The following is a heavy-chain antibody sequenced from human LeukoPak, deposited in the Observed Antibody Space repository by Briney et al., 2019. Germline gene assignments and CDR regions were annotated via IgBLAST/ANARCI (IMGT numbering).Heavy chain of an antibody. CDR3: ARVLGIEAAGTWSWYFDL. V-gene: IGHV3-23*01. CDR2: ISECGHIT. D-gene: IGHD6-13*01. Sequence: GGSLRLSCVASGLSFSNLAMLCVRHAPGNGLECFSVISECGHITYYADSVKGRFIITRDNSRNTLYPQMNSLRAQDTVVQYCARVLGIEAAGTWSWYFDLWGRGNLVTVSS. CDR1: GLSFSNLA. J-gene: IGHJ2*01.